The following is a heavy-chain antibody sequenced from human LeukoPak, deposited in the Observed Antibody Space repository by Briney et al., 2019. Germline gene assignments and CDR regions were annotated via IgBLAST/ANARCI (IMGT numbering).Heavy chain of an antibody. CDR2: IHHTGTT. V-gene: IGHV4-30-4*08. J-gene: IGHJ5*02. Sequence: SETLSLTCTVPGGSINTDNYYWSWIRQSPVKGLEWIGYIHHTGTTYYNPSLRSRVSISVFTSNNQFSLTLISVTAADTAVYYCARNLVPYFGELDPWGRGTLVTVSS. CDR1: GGSINTDNYY. D-gene: IGHD3-10*01. CDR3: ARNLVPYFGELDP.